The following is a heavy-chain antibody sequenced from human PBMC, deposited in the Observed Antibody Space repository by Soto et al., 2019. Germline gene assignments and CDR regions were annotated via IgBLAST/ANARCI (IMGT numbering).Heavy chain of an antibody. CDR3: AKDWAQQILITFGGVIVRAPPDY. J-gene: IGHJ4*02. CDR2: ISYDGSNK. V-gene: IGHV3-30*18. D-gene: IGHD3-16*02. Sequence: GGSLRLSCAASGLTFSSYGMHWVRQAPGKGLEWVAVISYDGSNKYYADSVKGRFTISRDNSKNTLYLQMNSLRAEDTAVYYCAKDWAQQILITFGGVIVRAPPDYWGQGTLVTSPQ. CDR1: GLTFSSYG.